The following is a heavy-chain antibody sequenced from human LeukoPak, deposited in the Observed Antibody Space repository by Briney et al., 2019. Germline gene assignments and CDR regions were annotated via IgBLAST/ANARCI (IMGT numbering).Heavy chain of an antibody. J-gene: IGHJ4*02. Sequence: PGGSLRLSCAASGFTFSNYGMVWVRQAPGKGLEWVGVIWYDGSNKYYVDSVKGRFTISRDNSKNTLYLQMNSLRDEDTAVYYCARGGKWELLRYWGQGTLVTVSS. V-gene: IGHV3-33*01. CDR1: GFTFSNYG. D-gene: IGHD1-26*01. CDR3: ARGGKWELLRY. CDR2: IWYDGSNK.